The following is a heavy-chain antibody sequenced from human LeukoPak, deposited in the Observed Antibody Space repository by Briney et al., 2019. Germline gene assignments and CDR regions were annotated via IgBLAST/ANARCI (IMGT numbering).Heavy chain of an antibody. CDR2: IYYSGST. Sequence: PSETLSLTCTVSGGSLSSYYWSWIRQPPGKGLEWIGYIYYSGSTNYNPSLKSRVTISVDTSKNQFSLKLSSVTAADTAVYYCARDSRPTEATYYYYYMDVWGKGTTVTISS. D-gene: IGHD1-26*01. V-gene: IGHV4-59*01. CDR1: GGSLSSYY. J-gene: IGHJ6*03. CDR3: ARDSRPTEATYYYYYMDV.